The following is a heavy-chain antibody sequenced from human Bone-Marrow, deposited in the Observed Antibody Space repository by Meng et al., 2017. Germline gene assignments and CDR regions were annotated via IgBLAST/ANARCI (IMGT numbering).Heavy chain of an antibody. D-gene: IGHD2-21*01. V-gene: IGHV1-2*06. CDR1: GYSFTAYY. J-gene: IGHJ4*02. Sequence: ASVKVSCKPSGYSFTAYYIHWVRQAPGQGLEWLGHINPNSGDTLYAQKFQGRVSMTGETSISTAYVELSSLRSDDTAVYYCVRDENISLGKLFGDYWGQGTMVTVSS. CDR3: VRDENISLGKLFGDY. CDR2: INPNSGDT.